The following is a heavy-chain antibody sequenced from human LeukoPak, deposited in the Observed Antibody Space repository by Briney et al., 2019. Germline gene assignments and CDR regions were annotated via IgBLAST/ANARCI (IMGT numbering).Heavy chain of an antibody. J-gene: IGHJ4*02. CDR1: GFTLSDYY. CDR3: ARRRDFFDY. V-gene: IGHV3-11*01. CDR2: ISSSGSTI. Sequence: GGSLRLSCAASGFTLSDYYMSSIRQAPGKGLEWVSYISSSGSTIDYADSVKGRFTISRDNAKNSLYLQMSSLRAEDTAVYYCARRRDFFDYWGQGTLVTVSS.